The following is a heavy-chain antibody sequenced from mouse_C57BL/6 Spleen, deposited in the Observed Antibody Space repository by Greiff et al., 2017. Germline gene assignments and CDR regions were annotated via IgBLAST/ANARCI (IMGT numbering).Heavy chain of an antibody. V-gene: IGHV1-63*01. D-gene: IGHD4-1*01. CDR1: GYTFTNYW. Sequence: VHLEQSGAELVRPGTSVKMSCKASGYTFTNYWIGWAKQRPGHGLEWIGDIYPGGGYTNYNEKFKGKATLTADKSSSTAYMQFSSLTSEDSAIYYCARGGTGRAMDYWGQGTSVTVSS. J-gene: IGHJ4*01. CDR3: ARGGTGRAMDY. CDR2: IYPGGGYT.